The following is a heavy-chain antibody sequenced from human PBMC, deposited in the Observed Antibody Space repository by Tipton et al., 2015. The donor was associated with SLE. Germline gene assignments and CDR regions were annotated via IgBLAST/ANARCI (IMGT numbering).Heavy chain of an antibody. Sequence: TLSLTCAVYGGSFSGYYWSWIRQPPGKGLEWIGEINHSGSFTYSPSLESRVTISVDTSKNQFSLKLNSVTAADTAVYFCASGLAMVRFAKYWGQGTLVTVSS. CDR2: INHSGSF. CDR1: GGSFSGYY. D-gene: IGHD5-18*01. J-gene: IGHJ4*02. V-gene: IGHV4-34*01. CDR3: ASGLAMVRFAKY.